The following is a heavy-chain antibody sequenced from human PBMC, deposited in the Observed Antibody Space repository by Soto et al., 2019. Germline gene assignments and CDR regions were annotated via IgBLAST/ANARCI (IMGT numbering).Heavy chain of an antibody. CDR1: GGSVSSGSYY. CDR3: ARGGRSGDYYYYGMDG. J-gene: IGHJ6*02. CDR2: IYYSGST. Sequence: PSGTLSLTCTVSGGSVSSGSYYWSWIRQPPGKGLEWIGYIYYSGSTNYNPSLKSRVTISVDTSKNQFSLKLSSVTAADTAVYYCARGGRSGDYYYYGMDGWGQGTTVTVS. D-gene: IGHD3-10*01. V-gene: IGHV4-61*01.